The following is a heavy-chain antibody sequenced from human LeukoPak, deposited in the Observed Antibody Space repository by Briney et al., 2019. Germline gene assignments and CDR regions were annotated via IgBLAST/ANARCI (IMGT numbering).Heavy chain of an antibody. D-gene: IGHD3-16*01. V-gene: IGHV3-66*01. CDR2: IYSGGST. CDR3: ARELGYYYGMDV. Sequence: GGSLRLSCAASGFTVSSNYMSWVRQAPGKGLEWVSVIYSGGSTYYADSVKGRFTISRDNSKNTLYLQMNSLRAEDTAVYYCARELGYYYGMDVWGQGTKVTVSS. J-gene: IGHJ6*02. CDR1: GFTVSSNY.